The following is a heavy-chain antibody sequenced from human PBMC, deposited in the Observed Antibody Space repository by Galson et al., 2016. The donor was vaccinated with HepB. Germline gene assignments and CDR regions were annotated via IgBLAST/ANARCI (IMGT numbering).Heavy chain of an antibody. Sequence: SVKVSCKASGGTFSSYAFSWVRQAPGQGLEWMGGIIPILNTAKYAQKFQGRVTTTADESSSTAYMELSSLRSEDTAMYYCARADSSSYGYYFQHWGQGTLVTVSS. J-gene: IGHJ1*01. CDR2: IIPILNTA. V-gene: IGHV1-69*13. D-gene: IGHD3-22*01. CDR3: ARADSSSYGYYFQH. CDR1: GGTFSSYA.